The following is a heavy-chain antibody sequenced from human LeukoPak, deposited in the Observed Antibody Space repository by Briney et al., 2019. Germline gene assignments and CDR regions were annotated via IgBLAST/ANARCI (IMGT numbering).Heavy chain of an antibody. V-gene: IGHV3-30*04. D-gene: IGHD6-6*01. CDR3: ARDSSSNYYYYYYMDV. CDR2: ISYDGSNK. Sequence: GGSLRLSCAASGFTFSSYAMHWVRQAPGKGLEWVAVISYDGSNKYYADSVKGRFTISRDNSKNTLYLQMNSLRAEDTAVYYCARDSSSNYYYYYYMDVWGKGTTVTVSS. CDR1: GFTFSSYA. J-gene: IGHJ6*03.